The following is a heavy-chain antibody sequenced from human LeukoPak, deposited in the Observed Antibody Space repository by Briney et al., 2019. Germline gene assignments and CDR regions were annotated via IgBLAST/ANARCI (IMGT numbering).Heavy chain of an antibody. V-gene: IGHV4-34*01. CDR2: VHHRGST. D-gene: IGHD4-23*01. CDR1: GGPFNGYY. J-gene: IGHJ4*02. CDR3: ARAPGWTTVARPFDS. Sequence: SETLSLTCAVYGGPFNGYYWNWIRQPPGKGLEWIGEVHHRGSTNYNPSLKSRVTISVDTSKNQFSLNLNSVTAANTAVYYCARAPGWTTVARPFDSRGQGTLVTVSS.